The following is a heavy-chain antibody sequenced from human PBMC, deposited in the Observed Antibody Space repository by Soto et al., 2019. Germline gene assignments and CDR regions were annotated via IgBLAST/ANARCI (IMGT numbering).Heavy chain of an antibody. CDR2: IYHSGST. CDR1: RGSISSGGYS. CDR3: ARVPDV. J-gene: IGHJ6*02. Sequence: QLPLQESGSGLVKPSQTLSLTCAVSRGSISSGGYSWTWIRQPPGKGLEWIGYIYHSGSTYYNPSLKSRVTISVDRSKNQFSLKLSSVTAADTAVYYCARVPDVWGQGTTVTVSS. V-gene: IGHV4-30-2*01.